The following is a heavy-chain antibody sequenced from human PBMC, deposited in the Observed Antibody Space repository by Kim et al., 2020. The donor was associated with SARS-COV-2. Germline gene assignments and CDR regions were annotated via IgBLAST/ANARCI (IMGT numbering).Heavy chain of an antibody. V-gene: IGHV3-72*01. Sequence: AHLKVRFTISRDDSKNSLYLQMNSLKTEDTAVYYCVRYYLGSGSYRSMDVWGQGTTVTVSS. D-gene: IGHD3-10*01. J-gene: IGHJ6*02. CDR3: VRYYLGSGSYRSMDV.